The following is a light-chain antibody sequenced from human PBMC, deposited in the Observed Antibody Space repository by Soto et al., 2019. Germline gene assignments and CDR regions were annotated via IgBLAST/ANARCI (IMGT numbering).Light chain of an antibody. Sequence: DIEMTQSPSSLSASAGDRVTIXXRASQSISGSLNWYQQKPGKAPKXVIYAAFSLQSGVPSRFSGSGSGTDFTLTISSLQPEDFATYYCQQSYTTPITFGQGTRLEIK. V-gene: IGKV1-39*01. CDR2: AAF. J-gene: IGKJ5*01. CDR3: QQSYTTPIT. CDR1: QSISGS.